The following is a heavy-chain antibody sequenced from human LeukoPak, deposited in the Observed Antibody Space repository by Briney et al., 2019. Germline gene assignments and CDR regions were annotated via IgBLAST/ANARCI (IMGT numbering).Heavy chain of an antibody. D-gene: IGHD3-22*01. CDR3: ARVLPYDSSGIDY. Sequence: PSETLSLTCTVSGGSINNHYWSWIRQSPGTGLEWIGYVYSSGSTYYNPSLKSRVTISVDRSKNQFSLKLSSVTAADTAVYYCARVLPYDSSGIDYWGQGTLVTVSS. V-gene: IGHV4-59*11. CDR2: VYSSGST. CDR1: GGSINNHY. J-gene: IGHJ4*02.